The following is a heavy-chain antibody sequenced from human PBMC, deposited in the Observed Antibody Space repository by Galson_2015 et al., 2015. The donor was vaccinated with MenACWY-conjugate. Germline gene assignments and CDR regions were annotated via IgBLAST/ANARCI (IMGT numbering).Heavy chain of an antibody. CDR1: GYRFTSYL. V-gene: IGHV5-51*01. D-gene: IGHD5-18*01. Sequence: QSGADVKQPGESLQISCTGSGYRFTSYLIGWVRQMPGKDLEWMGVIYPADSDTRYSPSFQGQVTISADKSINTAYLQWSSLKASDTAMYYCARRGYNHGFDDWGQGTLVTVSS. J-gene: IGHJ5*02. CDR2: IYPADSDT. CDR3: ARRGYNHGFDD.